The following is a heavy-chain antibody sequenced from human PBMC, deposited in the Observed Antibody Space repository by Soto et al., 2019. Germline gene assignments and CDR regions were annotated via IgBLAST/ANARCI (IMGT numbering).Heavy chain of an antibody. CDR2: ITSDGSST. V-gene: IGHV3-74*01. Sequence: EVQLVESGGGLVQPGGSLRLSCAASGFTFRSYWMQWVRQAPGKGLVWVSWITSDGSSTSYADSVKGRFTISRDNAKNTLFLQMNSLRAEDTAVYFCASGGSSSNFDSWGQGTLVTVSS. J-gene: IGHJ4*02. CDR3: ASGGSSSNFDS. D-gene: IGHD6-13*01. CDR1: GFTFRSYW.